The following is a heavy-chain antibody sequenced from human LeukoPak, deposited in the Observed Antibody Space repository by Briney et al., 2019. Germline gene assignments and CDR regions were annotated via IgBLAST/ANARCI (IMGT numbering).Heavy chain of an antibody. Sequence: GGSLRLSCAASGFTFSSYSMTWVRQAPGKGLEWVSSISSSSSYIYYADSMKGRFTISRDNAKNSLYLQMNSLRAEDTAVYYCARDVYSSNDIDYWGQGTLVTVSS. CDR1: GFTFSSYS. D-gene: IGHD6-13*01. CDR2: ISSSSSYI. V-gene: IGHV3-21*01. J-gene: IGHJ4*02. CDR3: ARDVYSSNDIDY.